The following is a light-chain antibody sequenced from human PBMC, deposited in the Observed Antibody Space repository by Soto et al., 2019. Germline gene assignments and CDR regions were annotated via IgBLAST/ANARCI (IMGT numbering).Light chain of an antibody. V-gene: IGLV1-51*01. CDR3: GTWDNSLSAGV. CDR1: SSNIGNNY. Sequence: QSVLTQPPSVSAAPGQKVTISCSGSSSNIGNNYVSWYQQLPGTAPKLLIYANNKRPSGIPDRFSGSESGTSATLGITGLQTGDEADYYCGTWDNSLSAGVFGGGTKLTVL. J-gene: IGLJ3*02. CDR2: ANN.